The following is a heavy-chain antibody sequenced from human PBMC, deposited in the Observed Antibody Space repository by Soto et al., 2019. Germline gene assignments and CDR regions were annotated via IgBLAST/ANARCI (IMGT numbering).Heavy chain of an antibody. CDR3: ARIGYSSSSFDY. D-gene: IGHD6-6*01. V-gene: IGHV3-7*01. Sequence: GGSLRLSCAASGFTFSNYWMSWVRQAPGKGLEWVANMKQDGSVIYHVDSVKGRFTVSRDNSKNSLYLQMSSLRAEDTAMYYCARIGYSSSSFDYWGQGTLVTVSS. J-gene: IGHJ4*02. CDR1: GFTFSNYW. CDR2: MKQDGSVI.